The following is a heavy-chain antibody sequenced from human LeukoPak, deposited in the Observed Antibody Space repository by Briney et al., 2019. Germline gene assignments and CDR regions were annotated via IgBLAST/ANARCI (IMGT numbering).Heavy chain of an antibody. D-gene: IGHD3-22*01. Sequence: GGSLRLSCAASGFTFSNYDMHWVRQAPGKGQEWLAVISYDGSNKYYADSVKGRFTISRDNSKNTLYLQMNSLRAEDTAVYYCARESLARGYYDSSGYTVDYWGQGTLVTVSS. CDR1: GFTFSNYD. CDR2: ISYDGSNK. CDR3: ARESLARGYYDSSGYTVDY. V-gene: IGHV3-30*03. J-gene: IGHJ4*02.